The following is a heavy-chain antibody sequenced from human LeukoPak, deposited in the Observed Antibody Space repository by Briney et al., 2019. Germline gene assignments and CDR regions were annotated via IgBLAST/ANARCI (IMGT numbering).Heavy chain of an antibody. D-gene: IGHD3-9*01. CDR1: GFTFSSYG. CDR2: ISYDGSNK. V-gene: IGHV3-30*03. CDR3: VGYFDWLRD. Sequence: GGSLRLSCAASGFTFSSYGMHWVRRAPGKGLEWVAVISYDGSNKYYADSVKGRFTISRDNSKNTLYLQMNSLRAEDTAVYYCVGYFDWLRDWGQGTLVTVSS. J-gene: IGHJ4*02.